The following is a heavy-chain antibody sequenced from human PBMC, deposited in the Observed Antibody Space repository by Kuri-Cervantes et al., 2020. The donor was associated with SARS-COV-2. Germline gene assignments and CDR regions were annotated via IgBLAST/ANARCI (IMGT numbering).Heavy chain of an antibody. CDR2: VRGKANNYET. Sequence: GESLKSFCEVSGFLFSDSAIHWGRQGSGKGLEWVGRVRGKANNYETAYAASVKGRFTISRDDSKNMAYLQMNSLKTEDTAVYYCTTLIDYWGQGALVTVSS. CDR1: GFLFSDSA. J-gene: IGHJ4*02. CDR3: TTLIDY. V-gene: IGHV3-73*01.